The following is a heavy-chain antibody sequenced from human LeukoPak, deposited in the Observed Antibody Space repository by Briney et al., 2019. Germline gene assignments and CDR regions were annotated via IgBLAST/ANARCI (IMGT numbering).Heavy chain of an antibody. CDR2: IYNSGST. CDR3: ARDLGGMATLPHNYFDY. J-gene: IGHJ4*02. V-gene: IGHV4-4*08. CDR1: GGSVSSYY. D-gene: IGHD5-24*01. Sequence: PSETLSLTCTVSGGSVSSYYWSWIRQSPGKGLEWIGYIYNSGSTNYNPSLKSRVTISVDTSKNQFSLKLSSVTAADTAVYYCARDLGGMATLPHNYFDYWGQGTLVTVSS.